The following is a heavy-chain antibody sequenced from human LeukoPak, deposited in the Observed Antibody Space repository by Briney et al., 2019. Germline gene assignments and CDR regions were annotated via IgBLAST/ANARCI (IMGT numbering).Heavy chain of an antibody. CDR2: INPSGGGT. CDR3: ASSRDFILGAALVSYYFDY. J-gene: IGHJ4*02. V-gene: IGHV1-46*01. D-gene: IGHD2-15*01. Sequence: ASVKVSCKASGFTFTSYCMHWVRQAPGQGLEWMGIINPSGGGTSYPQKFQGRVTMTRDTSTSTAYMELSSLRSEDTAVYYCASSRDFILGAALVSYYFDYWGQGTLVTVSS. CDR1: GFTFTSYC.